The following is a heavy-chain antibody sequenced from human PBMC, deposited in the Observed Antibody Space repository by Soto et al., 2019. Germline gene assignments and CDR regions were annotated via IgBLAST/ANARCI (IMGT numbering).Heavy chain of an antibody. CDR1: GGSISSYY. J-gene: IGHJ5*02. Sequence: SETLSLTCTVSGGSISSYYWSWIRQPPGKGLEWIGYIYYSGSTNYNPSLKSRVTISIDTSKNQFSLKLTSLTATDTAVYYCARGGPSSKWLDPWGQGTLVTVSS. CDR2: IYYSGST. CDR3: ARGGPSSKWLDP. V-gene: IGHV4-59*01.